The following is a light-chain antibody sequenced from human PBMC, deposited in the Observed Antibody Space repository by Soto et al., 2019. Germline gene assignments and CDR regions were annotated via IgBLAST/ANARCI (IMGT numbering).Light chain of an antibody. V-gene: IGLV4-60*03. CDR2: VEGSGSY. Sequence: QSVLTQSSSASASLGSSVKLTCTLSSGHRTYIIAWHQQQPGKAPRYLMKVEGSGSYNKGSGVPDRFSGSSSGADRYLTISNLQSEDEADYYCETSDRSTRVFGGGTKLTVL. CDR3: ETSDRSTRV. CDR1: SGHRTYI. J-gene: IGLJ2*01.